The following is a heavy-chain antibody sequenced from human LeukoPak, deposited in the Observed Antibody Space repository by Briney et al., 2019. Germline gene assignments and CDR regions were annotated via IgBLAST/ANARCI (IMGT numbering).Heavy chain of an antibody. V-gene: IGHV3-30*02. CDR3: AKVSLNMVNDAFDI. J-gene: IGHJ3*02. Sequence: GGSLRLSCAASGFTFSSYGMHWVRQAPDKGLEWVAFIRYDGSRKYYADSVKGRFTISRDNSKNTLYLQMNSLRAEDTAMYYCAKVSLNMVNDAFDIWGQGTMVSVSS. CDR2: IRYDGSRK. D-gene: IGHD4/OR15-4a*01. CDR1: GFTFSSYG.